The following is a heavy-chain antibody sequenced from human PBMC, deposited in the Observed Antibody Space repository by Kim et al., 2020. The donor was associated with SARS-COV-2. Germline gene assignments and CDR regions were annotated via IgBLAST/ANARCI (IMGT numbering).Heavy chain of an antibody. CDR1: GGSISSGGYY. Sequence: SETLSLTCTVSGGSISSGGYYWSWIRQHPGKGLEWIGYIYYSGSTYYNPSLKSRVTISVDTSKNQFSLKLSSVTAADTAVYYCASITYKTSGYTDYWGQGTLVTVSS. J-gene: IGHJ4*02. CDR2: IYYSGST. D-gene: IGHD3-22*01. CDR3: ASITYKTSGYTDY. V-gene: IGHV4-31*03.